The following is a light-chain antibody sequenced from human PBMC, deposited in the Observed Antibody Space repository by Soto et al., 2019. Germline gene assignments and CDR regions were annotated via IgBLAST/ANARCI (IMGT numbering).Light chain of an antibody. CDR3: QHLDSYST. J-gene: IGKJ5*01. Sequence: DIQLTQSPSFLSASVGDRVTITCRASQGISSYLAWYQQKPGKAPKLLIYAASTLQSGVPSRFSGSGSWTEFTLTISSLQPEDFANYYCQHLDSYSTFGQGTRLEIK. CDR1: QGISSY. CDR2: AAS. V-gene: IGKV1-9*01.